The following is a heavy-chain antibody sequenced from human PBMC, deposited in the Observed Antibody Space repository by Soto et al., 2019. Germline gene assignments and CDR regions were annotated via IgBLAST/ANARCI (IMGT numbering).Heavy chain of an antibody. CDR2: IMPIFGTA. J-gene: IGHJ3*02. V-gene: IGHV1-69*01. Sequence: QVLLVQSGAEVKKPGSSVKVTCKASGGTFSSYTISWVRQAPGQGLEYMGGIMPIFGTATYTQSFQDRVTITADESTSTVYVELRSLTSDHTAVYYCTRGVTANYMGGDAFEICGQGTIVTVSS. CDR3: TRGVTANYMGGDAFEI. CDR1: GGTFSSYT. D-gene: IGHD3-16*01.